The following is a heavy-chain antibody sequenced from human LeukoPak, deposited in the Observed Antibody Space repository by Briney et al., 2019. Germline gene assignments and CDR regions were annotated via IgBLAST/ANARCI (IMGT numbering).Heavy chain of an antibody. CDR2: INSDGSST. J-gene: IGHJ4*02. V-gene: IGHV3-74*01. CDR3: GRGPAGYSSA. D-gene: IGHD6-19*01. Sequence: GGSLRLSCAASGFTFNSYWMHWVRQAPGKGLVWVSRINSDGSSTSYADSVKGRITISRDNAKNTLYLQRNSLRAEDTAVYYCGRGPAGYSSAWGQGTLVTVSS. CDR1: GFTFNSYW.